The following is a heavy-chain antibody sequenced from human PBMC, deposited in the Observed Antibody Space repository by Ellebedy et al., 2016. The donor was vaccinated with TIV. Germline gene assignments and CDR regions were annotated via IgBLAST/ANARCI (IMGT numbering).Heavy chain of an antibody. CDR2: IKQDGSEK. CDR3: ARDLGGSGWYWGGEYFQH. J-gene: IGHJ1*01. Sequence: GGSLRLXXAASGFTFSSYWMSWVRQAPGKGLEWVANIKQDGSEKYYVDSVKGRFTISRDNAKNSLYLQMNSLRAEDTAVYYCARDLGGSGWYWGGEYFQHWGQGTLVTVSS. CDR1: GFTFSSYW. D-gene: IGHD6-19*01. V-gene: IGHV3-7*01.